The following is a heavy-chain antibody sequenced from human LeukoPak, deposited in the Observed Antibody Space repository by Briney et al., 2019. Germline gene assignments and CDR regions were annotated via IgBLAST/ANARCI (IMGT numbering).Heavy chain of an antibody. D-gene: IGHD6-13*01. Sequence: ASVKVSCKASGYTFTGYYMHWVRQAPGQGLEWMGWINPNSGGANYAQKFQGRVTMTRDTSISTAYMEVSRLRSDDTAVYYCATHRSSWYFDYWRQGTLVTVSS. V-gene: IGHV1-2*02. CDR2: INPNSGGA. CDR1: GYTFTGYY. CDR3: ATHRSSWYFDY. J-gene: IGHJ4*02.